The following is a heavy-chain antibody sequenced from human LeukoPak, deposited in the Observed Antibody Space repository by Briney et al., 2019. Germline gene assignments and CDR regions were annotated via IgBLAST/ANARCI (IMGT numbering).Heavy chain of an antibody. CDR3: ARANIVVVPAADYWYFDL. Sequence: ASVKVSCKASGYTFTSYGISWVRQAPGQGLEWMGWISAYNGNTNYAQKLQGRVTMTTDTSTSTAYMELRSLRSDDTAVYYCARANIVVVPAADYWYFDLWCRGTLVTVSS. CDR2: ISAYNGNT. J-gene: IGHJ2*01. V-gene: IGHV1-18*01. D-gene: IGHD2-2*01. CDR1: GYTFTSYG.